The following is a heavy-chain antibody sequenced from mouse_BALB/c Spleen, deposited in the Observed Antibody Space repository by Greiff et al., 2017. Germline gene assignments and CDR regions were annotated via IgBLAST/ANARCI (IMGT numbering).Heavy chain of an antibody. D-gene: IGHD2-4*01. Sequence: QVQLQQSGPELVKPGASVKISCKASGYAFSSSWMNWVKQRPGQGLEWIGRIYPGDGDTNYNGKFKGKATLTADKSSSTAYMQLSSLTSVDSAVYFCARSGITFDYWGQGTTLTVSS. V-gene: IGHV1-82*01. J-gene: IGHJ2*01. CDR3: ARSGITFDY. CDR2: IYPGDGDT. CDR1: GYAFSSSW.